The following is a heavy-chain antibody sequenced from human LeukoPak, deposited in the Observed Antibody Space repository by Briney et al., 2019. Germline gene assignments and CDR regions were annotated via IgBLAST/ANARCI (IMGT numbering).Heavy chain of an antibody. Sequence: GGSLRLSCAASGFTFSSYAMHWVRQAPGKGLEWVAVISYDGSNKYYADSVKGRFTISRDNSKNTLYLQMNSLRAEDTAVYYCARDRKQLWCPDAFDIWGQGTLVTVSS. V-gene: IGHV3-30*04. CDR2: ISYDGSNK. CDR3: ARDRKQLWCPDAFDI. J-gene: IGHJ3*02. CDR1: GFTFSSYA. D-gene: IGHD5-18*01.